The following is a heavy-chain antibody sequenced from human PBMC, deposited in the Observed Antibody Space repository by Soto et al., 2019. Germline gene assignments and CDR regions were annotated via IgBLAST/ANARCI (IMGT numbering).Heavy chain of an antibody. D-gene: IGHD1-1*01. V-gene: IGHV1-8*01. J-gene: IGHJ6*02. CDR3: ARGGLSWKYLYYYGMLV. CDR2: MNPNSGNT. Sequence: ASVKVSCKASGYTFTSYDINWVRQATGQGLEWMGWMNPNSGNTGYAQKFQGRVTMTRNTSISTAYMELSSLRSEDTAVYYCARGGLSWKYLYYYGMLVWGQGTTVIVSS. CDR1: GYTFTSYD.